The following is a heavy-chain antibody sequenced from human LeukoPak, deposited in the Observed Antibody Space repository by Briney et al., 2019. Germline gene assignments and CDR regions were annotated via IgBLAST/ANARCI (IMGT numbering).Heavy chain of an antibody. J-gene: IGHJ4*02. CDR1: GGSFSGYY. Sequence: SETLSLTCAVYGGSFSGYYWSWIRQPPGKGLEWIGEINHSGNTNYNPSLKSRVTISVDTSKNQFSLKLSSVTAADTAVYYCARENRLGRLDYWGQGTLVTVSS. CDR2: INHSGNT. CDR3: ARENRLGRLDY. V-gene: IGHV4-34*01. D-gene: IGHD1-14*01.